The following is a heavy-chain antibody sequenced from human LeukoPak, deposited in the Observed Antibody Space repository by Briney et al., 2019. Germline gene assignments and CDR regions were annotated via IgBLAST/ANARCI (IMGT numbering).Heavy chain of an antibody. J-gene: IGHJ4*02. CDR2: ITNSGENT. Sequence: GGSLRLSCEASGFSFPYGMSWVRQAPGKGLEWVSGITNSGENTYYADSVKGRFTISRDNSKNTLYLQMNSLRAEDTAVYYCARDVLGGGYYDSSGLLWGQGTLVTVSS. CDR3: ARDVLGGGYYDSSGLL. V-gene: IGHV3-23*01. D-gene: IGHD3-22*01. CDR1: GFSFPYG.